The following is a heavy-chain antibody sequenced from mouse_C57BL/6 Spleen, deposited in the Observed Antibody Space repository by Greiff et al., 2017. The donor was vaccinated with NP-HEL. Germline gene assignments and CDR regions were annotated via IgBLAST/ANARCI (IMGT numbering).Heavy chain of an antibody. CDR2: IDPSDSYT. CDR1: GYTFTSYW. J-gene: IGHJ4*01. V-gene: IGHV1-50*01. Sequence: VQLQQPGAELVKPGASVKLSCKASGYTFTSYWMQWVKQRPGQGLEWIGEIDPSDSYTNYNQKFKGKATLTVDTSSSTAYMQLSSLTSEDSAVYYCAPYYYGSSYGAMDYWGQGTSVTVSS. CDR3: APYYYGSSYGAMDY. D-gene: IGHD1-1*01.